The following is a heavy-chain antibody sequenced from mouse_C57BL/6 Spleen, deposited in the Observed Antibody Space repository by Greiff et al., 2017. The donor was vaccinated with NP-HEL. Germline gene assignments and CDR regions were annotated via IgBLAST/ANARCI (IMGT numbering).Heavy chain of an antibody. J-gene: IGHJ3*01. CDR3: ARWRIYYDYDGFAY. D-gene: IGHD2-4*01. CDR1: GYSITSGYY. V-gene: IGHV3-6*01. Sequence: EVKLQESGPGLVKPSQSLSLTCSVTGYSITSGYYWNWIRQFPGNKLEWMGYISYDGSNNYNPSLKNRISITRDTSKNQFFLKLNSVTTEDTATYYCARWRIYYDYDGFAYWGQGTLVTVSA. CDR2: ISYDGSN.